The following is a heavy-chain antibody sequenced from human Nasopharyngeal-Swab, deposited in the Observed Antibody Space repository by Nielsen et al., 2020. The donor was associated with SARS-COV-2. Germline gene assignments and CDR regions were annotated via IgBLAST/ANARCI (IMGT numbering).Heavy chain of an antibody. CDR2: IGGSGGST. V-gene: IGHV3-23*01. Sequence: GESLKISCAASGFTFSGYAMSWVRQAPGKGLEWVSGIGGSGGSTYYADSVKGQFTISRDNSKNTLYLQMNSLRAEDTAVYYCAKGDHFLGYCSGGSCYTIDYWGQGTLVTVSS. D-gene: IGHD2-15*01. CDR3: AKGDHFLGYCSGGSCYTIDY. CDR1: GFTFSGYA. J-gene: IGHJ4*02.